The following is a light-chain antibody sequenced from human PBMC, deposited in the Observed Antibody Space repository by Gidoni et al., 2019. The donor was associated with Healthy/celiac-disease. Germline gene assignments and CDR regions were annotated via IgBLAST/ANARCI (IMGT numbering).Light chain of an antibody. Sequence: DIQMTQSPSSLSASVGDRVTITCQASQDISNYLNWYQQKPGKAPKLLIYDASNLETGVPSRFSGSGSGTDFTFTISSLQPEDIATYYCQQYDNFRATFGPGTKVDIK. CDR3: QQYDNFRAT. CDR1: QDISNY. V-gene: IGKV1-33*01. J-gene: IGKJ3*01. CDR2: DAS.